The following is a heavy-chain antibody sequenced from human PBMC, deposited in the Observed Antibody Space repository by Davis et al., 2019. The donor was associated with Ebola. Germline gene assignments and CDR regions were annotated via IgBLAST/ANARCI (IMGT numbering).Heavy chain of an antibody. V-gene: IGHV3-74*03. CDR2: INRDGSTT. CDR1: GFTFSSYW. D-gene: IGHD3-3*01. CDR3: AKELGSFGDFDY. J-gene: IGHJ4*02. Sequence: HTGGSLRLSCAASGFTFSSYWMHWVRQAPGKGLVWVSCINRDGSTTTYADSVKGRFTISRDNAKNSLYLQMNSLRAEDTAVYYCAKELGSFGDFDYWGQGTLVTVSS.